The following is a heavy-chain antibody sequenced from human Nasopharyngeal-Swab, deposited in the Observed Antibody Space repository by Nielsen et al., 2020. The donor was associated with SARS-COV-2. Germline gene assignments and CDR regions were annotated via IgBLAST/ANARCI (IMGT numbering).Heavy chain of an antibody. V-gene: IGHV3-30*18. Sequence: WILQPPGKGLEWVAVISYDGSNKYYADSVKGRFTISRDNSKNTPYLQMNSLRAGDTAVYYCAKAALIGDYFYYYYYMDAWGKGTTVTVSS. D-gene: IGHD2/OR15-2a*01. CDR3: AKAALIGDYFYYYYYMDA. CDR2: ISYDGSNK. J-gene: IGHJ6*03.